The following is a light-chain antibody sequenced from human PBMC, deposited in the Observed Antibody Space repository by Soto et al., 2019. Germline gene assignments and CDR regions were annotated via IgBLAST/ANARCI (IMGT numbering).Light chain of an antibody. V-gene: IGKV3-20*01. J-gene: IGKJ1*01. CDR2: GAS. Sequence: EFVLTQSPGTLSLSPGERATLSCRASQSVSSSYLAWYQQKPGQAPRLLIYGASSRATGIPDRFSGSGSGTDFTLTISRLEPEDFAVYYCQQYGSSPWTFGQATKVEIK. CDR1: QSVSSSY. CDR3: QQYGSSPWT.